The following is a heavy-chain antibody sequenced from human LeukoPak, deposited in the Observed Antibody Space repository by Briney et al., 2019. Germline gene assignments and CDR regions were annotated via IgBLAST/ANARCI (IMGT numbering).Heavy chain of an antibody. CDR2: IKQDGSEK. J-gene: IGHJ3*02. D-gene: IGHD3-10*01. CDR3: ARDRVTMVRGVITDDAFDI. CDR1: GFTFSSYW. Sequence: PGGSLRLSCAASGFTFSSYWMSWVRQAPGKGLEWVANIKQDGSEKYYVDSVKGRFTISRDNAKNSLYLQMNSLRAEDTAVYYCARDRVTMVRGVITDDAFDIWGQGTMVTVSS. V-gene: IGHV3-7*01.